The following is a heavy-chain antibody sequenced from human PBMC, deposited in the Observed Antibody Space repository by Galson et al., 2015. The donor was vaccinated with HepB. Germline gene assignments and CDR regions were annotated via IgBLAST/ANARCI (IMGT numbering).Heavy chain of an antibody. D-gene: IGHD6-19*01. Sequence: SLRLSCAASGFSFSDHYMSWIRQAPGRGLQWLAYISSSGATTDYAGSVKGRFTISRDNVETSLYLQLNSLRAEDTAVYYCARHHCTSSSCFYDYWGQGTLVTVSS. V-gene: IGHV3-11*01. J-gene: IGHJ4*02. CDR1: GFSFSDHY. CDR2: ISSSGATT. CDR3: ARHHCTSSSCFYDY.